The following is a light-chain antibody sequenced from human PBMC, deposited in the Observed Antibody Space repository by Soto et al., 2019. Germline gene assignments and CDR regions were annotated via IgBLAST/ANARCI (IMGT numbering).Light chain of an antibody. CDR2: DAS. CDR1: QSVSSSY. Sequence: IVSPQSPDTLPLSPWERATLSCRASQSVSSSYLAWYQQKPGLAPRLLIYDASSRATGIPDRLSGSGSGTDFTLTISRLEPEDFAVYYCQQYGSSPLTFGGGTKVDIK. J-gene: IGKJ4*01. V-gene: IGKV3D-20*01. CDR3: QQYGSSPLT.